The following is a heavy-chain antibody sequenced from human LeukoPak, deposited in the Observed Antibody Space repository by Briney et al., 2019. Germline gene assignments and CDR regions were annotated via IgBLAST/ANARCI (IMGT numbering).Heavy chain of an antibody. J-gene: IGHJ6*03. D-gene: IGHD5-18*01. V-gene: IGHV3-23*01. Sequence: GGSLRLSCAASGFTFSSYAMSWVRQAPGKGLEWVSAISGSGGSTYYADSVKGRFTISRDNSKNTLYLQMNSLRAEDTAVYYCATDLLRNTAMVTGYYYYYYMDVWGKGTTVTVSS. CDR3: ATDLLRNTAMVTGYYYYYYMDV. CDR1: GFTFSSYA. CDR2: ISGSGGST.